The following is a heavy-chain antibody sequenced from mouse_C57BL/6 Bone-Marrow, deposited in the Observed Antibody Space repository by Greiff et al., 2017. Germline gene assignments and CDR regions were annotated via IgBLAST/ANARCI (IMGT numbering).Heavy chain of an antibody. Sequence: QVQLQQPGAELVMPGASVKLSCKASGYTFTSYWMHWVKQRPGQGLEWIGEIDPSDSYTNYNQKFKGKSTLTVDKSSSTAYMQLSSLTSKDSAVYYCAIISYDYDGFAYWGQGTLVTVSA. J-gene: IGHJ3*01. CDR3: AIISYDYDGFAY. D-gene: IGHD2-4*01. CDR1: GYTFTSYW. V-gene: IGHV1-69*01. CDR2: IDPSDSYT.